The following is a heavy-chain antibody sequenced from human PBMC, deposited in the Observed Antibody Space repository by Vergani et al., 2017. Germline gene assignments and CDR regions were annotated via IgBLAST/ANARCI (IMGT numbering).Heavy chain of an antibody. CDR2: ISAYNANT. J-gene: IGHJ4*02. D-gene: IGHD3-22*01. Sequence: QVQLVQSGAEVKKPGASVKVSCKASGYTFTKFGITWVRQAPGQGLQWMGWISAYNANTNFAQKLQGRVFMTTDTSTRTAYMELSRLRSDDTAVYYCARGRRPVASSYYDSSGYYFSDYFDYWGQGTLVPVSS. CDR1: GYTFTKFG. CDR3: ARGRRPVASSYYDSSGYYFSDYFDY. V-gene: IGHV1-18*01.